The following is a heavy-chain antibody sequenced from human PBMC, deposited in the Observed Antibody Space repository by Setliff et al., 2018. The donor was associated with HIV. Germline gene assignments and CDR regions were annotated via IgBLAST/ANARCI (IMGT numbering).Heavy chain of an antibody. CDR2: INWNGRIT. D-gene: IGHD3-10*01. CDR1: GGSISGHY. V-gene: IGHV3-20*04. Sequence: ETLSLTCSFSGGSISGHYWSWIRQTPGKGLEWVGRINWNGRITHYVDSVKGRFIISRDNAKNSLYLQMNSLRTEDTALYYCARAPVKGFGEQAFDMWGQGTMVTVSS. J-gene: IGHJ3*02. CDR3: ARAPVKGFGEQAFDM.